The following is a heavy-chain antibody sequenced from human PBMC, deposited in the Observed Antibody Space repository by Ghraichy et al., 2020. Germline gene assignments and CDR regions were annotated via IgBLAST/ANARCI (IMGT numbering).Heavy chain of an antibody. Sequence: SETLSLTCTVSGGSVSSGSYYWSWIRQPPGKGLEWIGYIYYSESTNYNPSLKSRVTISVDTSKNQFSLKLSSVTAADTAVYYCARDCWKYGMDVWGQGTTVTVSS. V-gene: IGHV4-61*01. D-gene: IGHD1-1*01. J-gene: IGHJ6*02. CDR2: IYYSEST. CDR3: ARDCWKYGMDV. CDR1: GGSVSSGSYY.